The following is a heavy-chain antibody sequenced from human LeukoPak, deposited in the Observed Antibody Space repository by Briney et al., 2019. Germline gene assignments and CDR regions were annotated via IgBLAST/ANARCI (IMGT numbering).Heavy chain of an antibody. CDR2: ISWNSGSI. J-gene: IGHJ4*02. D-gene: IGHD1-26*01. Sequence: GGSLRLSCAASGFTFDDYGMHWVRQATGKGLEWVSVISWNSGSIGYADSVKGRFTISRDNAKNSLYLQMNSLRSEDTAVYYCARETSIVGATTEYYFDYWGQGTLVTVSS. CDR1: GFTFDDYG. CDR3: ARETSIVGATTEYYFDY. V-gene: IGHV3-9*01.